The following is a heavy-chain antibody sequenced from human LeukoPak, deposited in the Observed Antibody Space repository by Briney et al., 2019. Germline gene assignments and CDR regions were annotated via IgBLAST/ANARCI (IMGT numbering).Heavy chain of an antibody. Sequence: PGGSLRLSCAASGFTFSSYRMSWVRQAPGKGLEWVANIKQDGSEKYYVDSVKGRFTISRDNAKNSLYLQMNSLRAEDTAVYYCARSHLPRGRRLGELSVPFDYWGQGTLVTVSS. D-gene: IGHD3-16*02. CDR1: GFTFSSYR. CDR2: IKQDGSEK. CDR3: ARSHLPRGRRLGELSVPFDY. J-gene: IGHJ4*02. V-gene: IGHV3-7*01.